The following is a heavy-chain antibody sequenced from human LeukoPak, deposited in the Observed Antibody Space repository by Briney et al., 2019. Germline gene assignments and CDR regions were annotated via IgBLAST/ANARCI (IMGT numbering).Heavy chain of an antibody. D-gene: IGHD3-9*01. V-gene: IGHV3-21*01. CDR3: ARGEGYDILTGYYNANFDY. CDR1: GFTFSSYS. Sequence: PGGSLRLSCAASGFTFSSYSMNWVRQAPGKGLEWVSSISSSSSYIYYADSVKGRFTISSDNAKNSLYLQMNSLRAEDTAVYYCARGEGYDILTGYYNANFDYWGQGTLVTVSS. J-gene: IGHJ4*02. CDR2: ISSSSSYI.